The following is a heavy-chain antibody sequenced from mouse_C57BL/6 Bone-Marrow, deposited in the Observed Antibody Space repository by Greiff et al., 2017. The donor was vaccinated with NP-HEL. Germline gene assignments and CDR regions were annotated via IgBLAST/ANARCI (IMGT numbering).Heavy chain of an antibody. CDR3: AKNYRLYYYAMDY. CDR2: IWRGGST. Sequence: VQLQESGPGLVQPSQSLSITCTVSGFSLTSYGVHWVRQSPGKGLEWLGVIWRGGSTDYNAAFMSRLSITKDNSKSQVFFKMNSLQADDTAIYXCAKNYRLYYYAMDYWGQGTSVTVSS. J-gene: IGHJ4*01. CDR1: GFSLTSYG. V-gene: IGHV2-5*01.